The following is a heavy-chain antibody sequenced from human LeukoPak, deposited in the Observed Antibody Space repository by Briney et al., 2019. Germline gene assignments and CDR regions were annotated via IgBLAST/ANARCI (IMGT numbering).Heavy chain of an antibody. CDR1: GYSISSGYY. Sequence: PSETLSLTCSVSGYSISSGYYWGWIRQPPGKRLEWIGSIYHSGSTYYNPSLKSRVTISVDTSKNQFSLKLNSVTAADSAMYYCARDSTYSSSSHNWFDPWGQGTLVSVSS. CDR3: ARDSTYSSSSHNWFDP. J-gene: IGHJ5*02. V-gene: IGHV4-38-2*02. CDR2: IYHSGST. D-gene: IGHD6-6*01.